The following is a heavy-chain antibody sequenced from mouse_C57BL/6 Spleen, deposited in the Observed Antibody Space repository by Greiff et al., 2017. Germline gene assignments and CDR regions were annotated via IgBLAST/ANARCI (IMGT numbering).Heavy chain of an antibody. D-gene: IGHD1-1*01. CDR2: IGPGSGST. CDR1: GYTFTDYY. Sequence: VQLQQSGAELVKPGASVKISCKASGYTFTDYYINWVKQRPGQGLEWIGKIGPGSGSTYYNEKFKGKATLTADKSSSTAYMQLSSLTSEASAVYFCAKSTVVAPGCAYWGQGTLVTVSA. J-gene: IGHJ3*01. CDR3: AKSTVVAPGCAY. V-gene: IGHV1-77*01.